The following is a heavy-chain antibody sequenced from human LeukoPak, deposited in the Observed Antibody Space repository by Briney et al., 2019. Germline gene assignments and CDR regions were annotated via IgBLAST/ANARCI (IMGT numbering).Heavy chain of an antibody. D-gene: IGHD3-3*02. CDR1: GFIFSGYW. CDR2: KKQDGSEK. V-gene: IGHV3-7*01. J-gene: IGHJ4*02. Sequence: PGGSLRLSCAASGFIFSGYWKTWLRQPPGKGLEWVANKKQDGSEKYYVDSVKGRFTISRDNAKNSLYLQLNSLRAEDTAVYYCARDHLSRFDFWGQGTLVTVSS. CDR3: ARDHLSRFDF.